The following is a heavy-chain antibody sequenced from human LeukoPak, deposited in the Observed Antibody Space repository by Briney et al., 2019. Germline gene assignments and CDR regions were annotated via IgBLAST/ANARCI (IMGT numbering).Heavy chain of an antibody. D-gene: IGHD3-10*01. V-gene: IGHV4-59*08. CDR2: MSYSGSA. CDR1: GGTMNSYY. J-gene: IGHJ4*02. Sequence: SETLSLTCTVSGGTMNSYYWNWIRQPPGKGLEWIGYMSYSGSANYNPSFKGRITISVDTSKNQFSLRLSSVTAADTAVYYCARRHGSGRSAYWGQGTLVTVSS. CDR3: ARRHGSGRSAY.